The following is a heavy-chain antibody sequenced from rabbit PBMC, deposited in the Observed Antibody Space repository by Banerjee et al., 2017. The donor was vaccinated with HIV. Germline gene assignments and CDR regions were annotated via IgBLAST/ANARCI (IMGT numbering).Heavy chain of an antibody. Sequence: QEQLEESGGDLVQPEGSLTLTCKASGFDLSSYYYMCWVRQAPGKGLEWIGCIYTGSGSTYYASWAKGRFTISKTSSTTVTLQMTSLTAADTATYFCARRYAGYAGVGVADLWGQGTLVTDS. CDR2: IYTGSGST. V-gene: IGHV1S45*01. CDR3: ARRYAGYAGVGVADL. J-gene: IGHJ6*01. CDR1: GFDLSSYYY. D-gene: IGHD4-2*01.